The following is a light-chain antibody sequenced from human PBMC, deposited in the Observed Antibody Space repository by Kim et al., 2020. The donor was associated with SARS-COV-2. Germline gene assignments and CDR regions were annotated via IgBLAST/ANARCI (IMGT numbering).Light chain of an antibody. CDR2: DAS. CDR1: QSVSRY. V-gene: IGKV3-11*01. J-gene: IGKJ4*01. Sequence: EIVLTQSPATLSLSPGERASLSCRASQSVSRYLAWYQQKPGQAPSLLIYDASNRATGIPAMFSGSGSGTDFTLTISSLEPEDFAVYYCQQRRNWPLTFGGGTKVDIK. CDR3: QQRRNWPLT.